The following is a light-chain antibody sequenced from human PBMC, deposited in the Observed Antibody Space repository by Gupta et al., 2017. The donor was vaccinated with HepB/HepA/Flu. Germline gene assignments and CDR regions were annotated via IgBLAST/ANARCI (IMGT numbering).Light chain of an antibody. Sequence: EIVLTQSPGTLSLSPGERATLSCRASQSVSSSYLAWYQQKPGQAPRLLIYGASSRATGIPDRFSVSVSGADFTLTISTLEPEDFAVYYCQQYSSSPPITFGGGTKVEIK. CDR1: QSVSSSY. J-gene: IGKJ4*01. V-gene: IGKV3-20*01. CDR2: GAS. CDR3: QQYSSSPPIT.